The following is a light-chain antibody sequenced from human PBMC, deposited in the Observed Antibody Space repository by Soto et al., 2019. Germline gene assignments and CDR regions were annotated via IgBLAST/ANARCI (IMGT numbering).Light chain of an antibody. CDR3: QQYGSSPRT. Sequence: EIVLTQSPGTLSLSPGERATLSCRASQSVSSSYLAWYQQKPGHAPRLLIYGASSRATGIPDRFSGSGSGTDLTFTISRLESEDFAVYYCQQYGSSPRTFGQGTKVDI. CDR1: QSVSSSY. V-gene: IGKV3-20*01. CDR2: GAS. J-gene: IGKJ1*01.